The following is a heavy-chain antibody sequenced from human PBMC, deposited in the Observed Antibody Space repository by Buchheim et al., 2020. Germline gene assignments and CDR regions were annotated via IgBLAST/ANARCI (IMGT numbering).Heavy chain of an antibody. CDR3: AKGVGATSSYGMDV. CDR2: ISGSGNST. CDR1: RFTFSSYA. V-gene: IGHV3-23*01. Sequence: EVQLLESGGGLVQPGGSLRLSCAAPRFTFSSYAMTWVRQAPGKGLEWVSTISGSGNSTYYTDSVKGRFTISRDNSKNTLYLQMNSLRAEDTAVYYCAKGVGATSSYGMDVWGQGTT. J-gene: IGHJ6*02. D-gene: IGHD1-26*01.